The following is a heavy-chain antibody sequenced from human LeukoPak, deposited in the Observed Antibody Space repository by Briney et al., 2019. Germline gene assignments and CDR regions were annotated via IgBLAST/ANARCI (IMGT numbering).Heavy chain of an antibody. D-gene: IGHD3-10*01. Sequence: ASVKVSCKASGYTFTSYGISWVRQAPGQGLEWMGWISAYNGNTNYAQKLQGRVTMTTDTSTSTAYMELRSLRSDDTAVYYCARDAPPALWFGGLDHNGDWFDPWGQGTLVTVSS. V-gene: IGHV1-18*01. CDR1: GYTFTSYG. CDR2: ISAYNGNT. J-gene: IGHJ5*02. CDR3: ARDAPPALWFGGLDHNGDWFDP.